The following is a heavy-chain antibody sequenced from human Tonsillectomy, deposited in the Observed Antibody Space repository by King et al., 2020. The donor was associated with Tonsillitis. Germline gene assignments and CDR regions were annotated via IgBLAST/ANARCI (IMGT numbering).Heavy chain of an antibody. Sequence: VQLQESGPGLVKPSGTLSLTCAVSGGSISSRHWWSWVRQPPGKGLEWIGEIYHSGSTSYNPSLNSRVTISVDKSANQFSLRLSSVSAADTAVYYCAAATPDPGNSYFFYMDVWGKGTTVTVSS. CDR1: GGSISSRHW. V-gene: IGHV4-4*02. CDR3: AAATPDPGNSYFFYMDV. CDR2: IYHSGST. J-gene: IGHJ6*03. D-gene: IGHD2-15*01.